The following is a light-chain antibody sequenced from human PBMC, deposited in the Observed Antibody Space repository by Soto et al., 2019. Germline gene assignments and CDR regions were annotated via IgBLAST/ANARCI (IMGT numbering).Light chain of an antibody. CDR1: QSVSSSY. J-gene: IGKJ1*01. CDR2: GAS. Sequence: EIVITQSPATLSLSPGERATLSCRASQSVSSSYLSWYQQKPVQAPRLLIYGASTRATGIPARFSGSGSGTDFTLTISSLQPEDFAVYYCQQDYNLPWTFGQGTKAEIK. V-gene: IGKV3D-7*01. CDR3: QQDYNLPWT.